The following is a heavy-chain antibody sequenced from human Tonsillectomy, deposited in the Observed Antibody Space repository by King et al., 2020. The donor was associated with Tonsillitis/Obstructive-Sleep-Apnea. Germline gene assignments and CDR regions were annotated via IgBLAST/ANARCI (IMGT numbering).Heavy chain of an antibody. V-gene: IGHV3-21*01. CDR3: ARDFYGDYYLSYYYYYYGMDV. Sequence: VQLVESGGGLVKPGGSLRLSCAASGFTFSSYSMNWVRQAPGKGLEWVSSISSTSSYIYYADSVKGRFTISRDNAKNSLYLQMNSLRAEDTAVYYCARDFYGDYYLSYYYYYYGMDVWGQGTTVTVSS. CDR2: ISSTSSYI. J-gene: IGHJ6*02. D-gene: IGHD4-17*01. CDR1: GFTFSSYS.